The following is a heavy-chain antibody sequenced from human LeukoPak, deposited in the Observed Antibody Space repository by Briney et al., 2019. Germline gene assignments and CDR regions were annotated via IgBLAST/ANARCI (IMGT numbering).Heavy chain of an antibody. V-gene: IGHV3-33*01. CDR2: IWYDGSNK. Sequence: GGSLRLSCAASGFTFSSYGMHWVRQAPGKGLGWVAVIWYDGSNKYYADSVKGRFTIPRDNSKNTLYLQMNSLRAEDTAVYYCARDLVIFGVANYYGMDVWGQGTTVTVSS. CDR3: ARDLVIFGVANYYGMDV. CDR1: GFTFSSYG. J-gene: IGHJ6*02. D-gene: IGHD3-3*01.